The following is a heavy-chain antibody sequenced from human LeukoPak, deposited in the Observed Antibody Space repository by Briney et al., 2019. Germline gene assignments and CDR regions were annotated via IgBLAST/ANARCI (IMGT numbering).Heavy chain of an antibody. CDR3: ARSNYCDGDCYSTPGVFF. D-gene: IGHD2-21*02. CDR2: INAGKGNT. J-gene: IGHJ3*01. Sequence: ASVKVSCKASGYTFTTYAMHWVRQAPGQRLEWMGWINAGKGNTKYSQEFQGRVTMTRDMSTSTVYMELSSLRSEDTAVYYCARSNYCDGDCYSTPGVFFWGQGTMVTVSS. V-gene: IGHV1-3*03. CDR1: GYTFTTYA.